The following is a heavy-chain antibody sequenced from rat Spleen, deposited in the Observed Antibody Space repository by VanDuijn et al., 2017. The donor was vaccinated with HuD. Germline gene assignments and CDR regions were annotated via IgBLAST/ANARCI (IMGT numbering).Heavy chain of an antibody. CDR3: ATTDSQRDYDGSYGGYFDY. CDR1: GFSFSSYG. Sequence: EVQLVESGGGLVQPGRSLKLSCAASGFSFSSYGMAWVRQAPTKGLAWVATINYDGSNTYYRNSVKGRFTISRDNAKSTLYLQMDSLRSEDTATYYCATTDSQRDYDGSYGGYFDYWGQGTLVTVSS. J-gene: IGHJ3*01. CDR2: INYDGSNT. V-gene: IGHV5-29*01. D-gene: IGHD1-12*02.